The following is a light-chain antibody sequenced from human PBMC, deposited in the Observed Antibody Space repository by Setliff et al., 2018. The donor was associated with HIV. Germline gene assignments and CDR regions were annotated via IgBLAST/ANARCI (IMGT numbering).Light chain of an antibody. CDR2: EVT. V-gene: IGLV2-23*02. CDR3: CSYAGSGTLYV. CDR1: SSDVGSYKL. J-gene: IGLJ1*01. Sequence: LTQPASVSGSPGQSITISCTGTSSDVGSYKLVSWYQQHPGKAPKVMIYEVTKRPSGVSNRFSGSKSANTASLTISGLQAEDEADYYCCSYAGSGTLYVFGTGTKVTV.